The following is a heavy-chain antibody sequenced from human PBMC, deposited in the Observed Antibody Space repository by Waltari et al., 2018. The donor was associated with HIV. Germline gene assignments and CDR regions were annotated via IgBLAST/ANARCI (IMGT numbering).Heavy chain of an antibody. D-gene: IGHD2-2*01. Sequence: EVQLVESGGGLVQPGGSLRLSCAASGFTFSSYWMGWVRQAPGKGVEWVAKIKQDGGEKYYVDSVKGRVAISRDNAQNSLYLQMNNLRAEDTAVYFCATSRTFDYWGQGTLVTVSS. CDR2: IKQDGGEK. CDR3: ATSRTFDY. J-gene: IGHJ4*02. V-gene: IGHV3-7*01. CDR1: GFTFSSYW.